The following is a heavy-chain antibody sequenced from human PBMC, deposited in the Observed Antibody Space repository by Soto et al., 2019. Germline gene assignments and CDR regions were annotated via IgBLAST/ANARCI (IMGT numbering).Heavy chain of an antibody. CDR3: TRDANYRDDSAYYDGFDI. CDR2: IRKDGSRE. V-gene: IGHV3-7*05. D-gene: IGHD3-16*01. J-gene: IGHJ3*02. CDR1: GFSFGSDW. Sequence: DVQLPESGGGLVQPGGSLRLSCGASGFSFGSDWMAWVRQAPGKGLEWVANIRKDGSREHYADSVRGRFSVSRDNAKDSLYLQMNSLRLEDTAVYYCTRDANYRDDSAYYDGFDIWGQGTMVTVSS.